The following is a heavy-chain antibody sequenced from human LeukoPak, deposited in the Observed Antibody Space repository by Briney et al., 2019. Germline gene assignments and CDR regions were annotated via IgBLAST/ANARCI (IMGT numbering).Heavy chain of an antibody. Sequence: PSEALSLTCAVYGGSFSGYYWSWIRQPPGKVLEWIGEINHSGSTNYNPSLKSRVTISVDTSKNQFSLKLSPVTAADTAVYYCARSRGSGSFEFDYWGQGTLVTVSS. CDR2: INHSGST. CDR3: ARSRGSGSFEFDY. D-gene: IGHD3-10*01. CDR1: GGSFSGYY. J-gene: IGHJ4*02. V-gene: IGHV4-34*01.